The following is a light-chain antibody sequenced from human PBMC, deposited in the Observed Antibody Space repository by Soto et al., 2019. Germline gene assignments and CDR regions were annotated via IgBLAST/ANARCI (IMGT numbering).Light chain of an antibody. CDR2: KAS. CDR3: QQYNNRWT. CDR1: QSISVW. Sequence: DIQMTQSPSTLSASVGDRVTITCRASQSISVWLAWFQQKPGNAPKLLIYKASTLESGVPSRFSGSGSGTEFSITVSGLQADDSATYFCQQYNNRWTFGQGTKVEI. J-gene: IGKJ1*01. V-gene: IGKV1-5*03.